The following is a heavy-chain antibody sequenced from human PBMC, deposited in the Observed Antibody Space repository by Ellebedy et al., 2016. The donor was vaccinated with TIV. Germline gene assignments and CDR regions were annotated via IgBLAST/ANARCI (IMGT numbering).Heavy chain of an antibody. J-gene: IGHJ3*02. CDR1: GGTFRHHI. CDR2: IIPVSGAP. Sequence: AASVKVSCKASGGTFRHHIVSWMRQAPGQGLEWMGGIIPVSGAPSHAQKFKGRVTITADDSTSTVYMELSSLTSQDTAVYYCTKDRVDWGSHDAFDIWGQGTMVTVSS. V-gene: IGHV1-69*13. CDR3: TKDRVDWGSHDAFDI. D-gene: IGHD7-27*01.